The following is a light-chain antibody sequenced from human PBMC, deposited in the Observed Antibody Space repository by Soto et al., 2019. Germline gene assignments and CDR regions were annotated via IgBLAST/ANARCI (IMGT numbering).Light chain of an antibody. J-gene: IGKJ1*01. V-gene: IGKV1D-13*01. CDR3: QQRSNWPRT. CDR2: DAS. Sequence: AIQLTLSPSSLSASVGDRVSITCRASQGIGSALAWYQLKPGAAPALLIYDASTLESGVPSRFSGSGSGTDFTLTISSLEPEDFAVYYCQQRSNWPRTFGQGTKVDIK. CDR1: QGIGSA.